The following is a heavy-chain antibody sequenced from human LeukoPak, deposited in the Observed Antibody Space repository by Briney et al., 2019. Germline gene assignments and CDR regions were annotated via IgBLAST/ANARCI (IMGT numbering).Heavy chain of an antibody. J-gene: IGHJ4*02. CDR2: INPSGGST. CDR1: GYTFTSYY. Sequence: ASVKVSFTASGYTFTSYYMHWVRQAPGQGLEWMGIINPSGGSTSYAQKFQGRVTMTRDTSTSTVYMELSSLRSEDTAVYYCARADGYDWAVGYWGQGTLVTVSS. CDR3: ARADGYDWAVGY. D-gene: IGHD5-12*01. V-gene: IGHV1-46*01.